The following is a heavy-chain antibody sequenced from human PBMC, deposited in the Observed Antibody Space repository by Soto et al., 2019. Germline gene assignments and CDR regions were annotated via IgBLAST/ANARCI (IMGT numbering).Heavy chain of an antibody. J-gene: IGHJ4*02. CDR2: IYYSGST. CDR3: ARSMTTVVTLDY. CDR1: GGSISSSSYY. V-gene: IGHV4-39*01. D-gene: IGHD4-17*01. Sequence: SETLSPTCTVSGGSISSSSYYWGWIRQPPGKGLEWIGSIYYSGSTYYNPSLKSRVTISVDTSKNQFSLKLSSVTAADTAVYYCARSMTTVVTLDYWGQGTLVTVSS.